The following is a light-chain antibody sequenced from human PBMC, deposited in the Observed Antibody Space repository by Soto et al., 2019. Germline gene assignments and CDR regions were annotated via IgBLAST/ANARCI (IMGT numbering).Light chain of an antibody. CDR1: SSDIGDYNS. CDR2: YVT. Sequence: QSALTQPASVSGSPGQSIAISCTGTSSDIGDYNSVSWYQQHPGKAPKLIIYYVTNRPLGISNRFSGSKSGNTASLTISGLQAEDEADYYCSSFTTASAWVFGGGTKLTVL. CDR3: SSFTTASAWV. J-gene: IGLJ2*01. V-gene: IGLV2-14*03.